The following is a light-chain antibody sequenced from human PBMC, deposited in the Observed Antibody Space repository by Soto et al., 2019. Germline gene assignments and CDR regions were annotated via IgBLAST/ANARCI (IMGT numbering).Light chain of an antibody. Sequence: QSALTQPASVSGSPGQSITISCTGTSSDIGSYNLVSWYQQHPGKAPKLMIYEATKRTSGVSNRFSGSKSGNTASLTISGLQAEDEADYYCCLYASSSTFIFGGGTKLTVL. CDR3: CLYASSSTFI. V-gene: IGLV2-23*02. CDR1: SSDIGSYNL. J-gene: IGLJ2*01. CDR2: EAT.